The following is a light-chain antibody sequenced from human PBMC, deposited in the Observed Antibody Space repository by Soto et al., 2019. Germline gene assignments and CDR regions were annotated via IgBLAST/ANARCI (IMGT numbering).Light chain of an antibody. V-gene: IGKV1-5*01. CDR1: QSISRG. CDR2: DAS. CDR3: QHYSSVRA. Sequence: DIQMTQSPSTLSSSVGDRVTITCRASQSISRGLAWYQQKPGKAPNLLIYDASTLESGVPSRFSGSGSGTEFTLTISCLHPDDFATYYCQHYSSVRAFGQGTKVDI. J-gene: IGKJ1*01.